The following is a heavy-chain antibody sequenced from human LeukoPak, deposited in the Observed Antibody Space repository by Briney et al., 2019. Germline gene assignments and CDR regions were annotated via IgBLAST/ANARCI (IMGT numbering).Heavy chain of an antibody. Sequence: GGSLRLSCAASGFTFSSYWMSWVRQAPGKGLEWVANIKEDGNEKYYVDSVKGRFTISRDNAKNSLYLQMNSLRAEDTAVYYCARDRGLAPRLDAFDFWGQGTMLSVSS. CDR2: IKEDGNEK. CDR1: GFTFSSYW. CDR3: ARDRGLAPRLDAFDF. D-gene: IGHD6-6*01. J-gene: IGHJ3*01. V-gene: IGHV3-7*05.